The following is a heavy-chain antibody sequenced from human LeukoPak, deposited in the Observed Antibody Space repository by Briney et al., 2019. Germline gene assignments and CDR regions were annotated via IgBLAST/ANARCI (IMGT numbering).Heavy chain of an antibody. V-gene: IGHV6-1*01. J-gene: IGHJ4*02. CDR3: ARSSSWAFDN. Sequence: SQTLSLTCGISGDSVSTNSVGWHWIRESPSRGLEWLGRTYYRSKWYNDYAVSVKSRITINPDTSKNEFSLHLNSVTPEDTAVYYCARSSSWAFDNWGQGTLVTVSS. D-gene: IGHD2-15*01. CDR2: TYYRSKWYN. CDR1: GDSVSTNSVG.